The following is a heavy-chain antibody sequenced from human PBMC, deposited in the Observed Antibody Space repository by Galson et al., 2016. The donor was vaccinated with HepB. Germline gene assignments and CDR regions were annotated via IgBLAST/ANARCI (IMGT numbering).Heavy chain of an antibody. D-gene: IGHD2-21*01. CDR3: AKGLIGPDS. CDR1: GFTFSTSA. CDR2: ISSTSHNT. J-gene: IGHJ4*02. Sequence: SLRLSCAASGFTFSTSAMSWVRQAPGQGLEWVSAISSTSHNTYYADSVKGRFTISRDNAKNTLFLQMDSLKIDDTAVYYCAKGLIGPDSWGQGTLVTVSS. V-gene: IGHV3-23*01.